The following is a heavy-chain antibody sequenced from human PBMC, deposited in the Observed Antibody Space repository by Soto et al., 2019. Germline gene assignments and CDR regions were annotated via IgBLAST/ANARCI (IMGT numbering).Heavy chain of an antibody. CDR3: ARGPHGGNSGFDY. CDR1: GGSFSGYY. J-gene: IGHJ4*02. CDR2: INHSGST. D-gene: IGHD2-21*02. V-gene: IGHV4-34*01. Sequence: QVQLQQWGAGLLKPSETLSLTCAVCGGSFSGYYWSWIRQPPGKGLEWIGEINHSGSTNYNPSLKSRVTISVDTSKNQFSLKLSSVTAADTAVYYCARGPHGGNSGFDYWGQGTLVTVSS.